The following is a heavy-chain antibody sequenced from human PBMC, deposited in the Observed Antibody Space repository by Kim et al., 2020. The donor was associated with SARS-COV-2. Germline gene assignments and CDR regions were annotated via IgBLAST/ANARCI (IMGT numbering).Heavy chain of an antibody. Sequence: SETLSLTCAVYGGSFSGYYWSWIRQPPGKGLEWIGEINHSGSTNYNPSLKSRVTISVDTSKNQFSLKLSSVTAADTAVYYCARSPVGYCSGGSCYQRYRYVPWGQGTLVTVSS. D-gene: IGHD2-15*01. J-gene: IGHJ5*02. CDR3: ARSPVGYCSGGSCYQRYRYVP. CDR1: GGSFSGYY. CDR2: INHSGST. V-gene: IGHV4-34*01.